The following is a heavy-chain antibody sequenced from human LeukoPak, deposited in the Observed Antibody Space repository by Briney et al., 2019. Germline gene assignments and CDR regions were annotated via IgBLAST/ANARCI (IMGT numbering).Heavy chain of an antibody. Sequence: SSETLSLTCTVSGGSISSSSYYWGWIRQPPGKALEWIGSIYYSGSTYYNPSLKSRVTISVDTSKNQFSLKLSPVTAADTAVYYCARGTSSSWYRWFDYWGQGTLVTVSS. V-gene: IGHV4-39*01. J-gene: IGHJ4*02. CDR3: ARGTSSSWYRWFDY. D-gene: IGHD6-13*01. CDR1: GGSISSSSYY. CDR2: IYYSGST.